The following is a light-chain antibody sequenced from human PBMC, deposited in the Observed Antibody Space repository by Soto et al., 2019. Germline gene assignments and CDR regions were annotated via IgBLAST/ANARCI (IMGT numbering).Light chain of an antibody. V-gene: IGKV3-20*01. CDR1: QSVTSSY. CDR2: GAS. Sequence: EIVLTQSPGTLSLSPGERATLSCRASQSVTSSYLAWYQQKPGQAPRLLIYGASSRATGIPDRFSGSGSGTDFTLTISRLEPEDFEVYYCQQYGSSPAFGGGTKWRSN. CDR3: QQYGSSPA. J-gene: IGKJ4*01.